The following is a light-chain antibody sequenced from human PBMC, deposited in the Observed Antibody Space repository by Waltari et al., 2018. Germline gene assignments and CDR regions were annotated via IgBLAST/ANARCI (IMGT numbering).Light chain of an antibody. CDR1: SGDVGGYNY. V-gene: IGLV2-14*01. Sequence: QSALTQPASVSGSPGQSITISCTGTSGDVGGYNYVSWYQQHPGKAPKLMIYDVSERPSGVSNHFSGSKSGNTASLTISGLQAEDEADYYCSSYTSSNTWVFGGGTKLTVL. J-gene: IGLJ3*02. CDR3: SSYTSSNTWV. CDR2: DVS.